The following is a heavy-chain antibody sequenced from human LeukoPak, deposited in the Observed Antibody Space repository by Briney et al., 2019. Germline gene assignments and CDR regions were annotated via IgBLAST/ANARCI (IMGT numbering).Heavy chain of an antibody. D-gene: IGHD4-17*01. CDR1: RGSTSRGGSY. V-gene: IGHV4-31*03. CDR2: IYYGGRT. J-gene: IGHJ3*02. CDR3: ARDLVTVTKGFDI. Sequence: SQTLSLTCTVSRGSTSRGGSYSSSISHHPRNCLEWIGSIYYGGRTYYNPSLKSRVTISVDTSKNQFFLKLTSVTEADTAVYYCARDLVTVTKGFDIWGQGTMVSVSS.